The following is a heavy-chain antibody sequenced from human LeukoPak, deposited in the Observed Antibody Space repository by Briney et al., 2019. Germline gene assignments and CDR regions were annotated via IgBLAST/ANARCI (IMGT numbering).Heavy chain of an antibody. CDR2: IYPGDSDT. Sequence: GESLKISCKGSGYSFTSYWIGWVRQMPGKGLEWMGIIYPGDSDTRYSPSFKGQVTISADKSISTAYPQWSSLKASDTAMYYCARQWNYYDSSGYLDLWGQGTMVTVSS. J-gene: IGHJ3*01. CDR1: GYSFTSYW. V-gene: IGHV5-51*01. CDR3: ARQWNYYDSSGYLDL. D-gene: IGHD3-22*01.